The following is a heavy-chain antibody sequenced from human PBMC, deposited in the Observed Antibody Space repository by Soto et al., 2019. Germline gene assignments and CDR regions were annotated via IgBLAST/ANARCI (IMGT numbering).Heavy chain of an antibody. V-gene: IGHV4-39*01. J-gene: IGHJ5*01. CDR1: GGSIDSNLYY. D-gene: IGHD6-13*01. CDR2: IFYTGST. Sequence: SETLSLTCTVSGGSIDSNLYYWAWIRQPPGKGLEWIGSIFYTGSTYYSPSLKGRLTISVDPSKNQFSLKLTSVTAADTAMYYCPRPTTFRAAAGTGRFESWGQGTLVIVSS. CDR3: PRPTTFRAAAGTGRFES.